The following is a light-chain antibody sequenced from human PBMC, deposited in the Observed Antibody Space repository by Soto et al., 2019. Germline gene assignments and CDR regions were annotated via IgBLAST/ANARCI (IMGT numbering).Light chain of an antibody. V-gene: IGKV1-27*01. CDR3: QKYDSAPWT. CDR2: AAS. Sequence: DIQMTQSPSSLSASVGDRVTITCRASQGINNYLGWYQQKPGKVPKLLIYAASTLQSGVPSRFRGRGSGTDFTLTISSLQPEDVATFYCQKYDSAPWTFGQGTKVEIK. CDR1: QGINNY. J-gene: IGKJ1*01.